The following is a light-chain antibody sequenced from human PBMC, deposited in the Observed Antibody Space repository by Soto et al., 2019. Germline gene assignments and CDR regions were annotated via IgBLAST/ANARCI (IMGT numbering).Light chain of an antibody. CDR3: QQYKSFSLT. CDR1: QIICNG. V-gene: IGKV1-5*03. J-gene: IGKJ4*01. CDR2: KTS. Sequence: IQMTKSPSTLSASVGYRVTITCRASQIICNGLAWYQQKPGKAPKLLIYKTSNLDSGVPSRFSGSGSGTEFSLTISSLQPDDFATYYCQQYKSFSLTFGGGTRVEVK.